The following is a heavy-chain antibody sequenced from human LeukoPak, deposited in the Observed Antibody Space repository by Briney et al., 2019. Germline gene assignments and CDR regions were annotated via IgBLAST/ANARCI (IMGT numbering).Heavy chain of an antibody. CDR1: GYTFTSYD. Sequence: ASVKVSCKASGYTFTSYDINWVRQATGQGLEWMGWTNPNSGNTGYAQRFQGRVTITRNTSISTAYMELSSLRSEDTAVYYCARTGTRRAFGYWGQGTLVTVSS. J-gene: IGHJ4*02. CDR3: ARTGTRRAFGY. D-gene: IGHD1-7*01. CDR2: TNPNSGNT. V-gene: IGHV1-8*03.